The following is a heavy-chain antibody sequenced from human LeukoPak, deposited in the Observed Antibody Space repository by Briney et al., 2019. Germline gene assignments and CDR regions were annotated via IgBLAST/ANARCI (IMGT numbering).Heavy chain of an antibody. CDR3: ARGGDYPFDY. D-gene: IGHD4-17*01. CDR1: GFTFSSYW. V-gene: IGHV3-74*01. Sequence: GGSLRLSCAASGFTFSSYWMHWVRQAPGKGLGWVSRSNSDVSSTNYADSVKGRFTISRDNAKNTLYLQMNSLRAEDTAVYYCARGGDYPFDYWGQGTLVTVSS. CDR2: SNSDVSST. J-gene: IGHJ4*02.